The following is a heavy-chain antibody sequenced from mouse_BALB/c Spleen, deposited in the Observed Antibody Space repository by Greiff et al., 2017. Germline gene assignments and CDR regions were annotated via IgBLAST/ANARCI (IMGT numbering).Heavy chain of an antibody. D-gene: IGHD4-1*01. V-gene: IGHV2-6-7*01. CDR3: ARTGTGYFDV. J-gene: IGHJ1*01. Sequence: VKLMESGPGLVAPSQSLSIPCTVSGFSLTGNGVNWVRQPPGKGLGWLGMIWGDGSTDYNSALKSRLSIRKDNSKSQVFLKMNSLQTDDTARYYCARTGTGYFDVWGAGTTVTVSS. CDR1: GFSLTGNG. CDR2: IWGDGST.